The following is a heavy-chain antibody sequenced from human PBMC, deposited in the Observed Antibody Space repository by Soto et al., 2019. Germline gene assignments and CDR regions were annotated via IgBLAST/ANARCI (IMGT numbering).Heavy chain of an antibody. Sequence: QVQLVQSGAEVKKPGASVKVSCKASGYTFTSYYINWVRQATGQGLEWMGWMNPNSGNTGYAQKFKGRVTMTRNTSISTAYLELSRLRSEYTAVYYCARCNGSWYYYYMDGWGKGTTVTVSS. D-gene: IGHD6-13*01. J-gene: IGHJ6*03. CDR3: ARCNGSWYYYYMDG. V-gene: IGHV1-8*01. CDR1: GYTFTSYY. CDR2: MNPNSGNT.